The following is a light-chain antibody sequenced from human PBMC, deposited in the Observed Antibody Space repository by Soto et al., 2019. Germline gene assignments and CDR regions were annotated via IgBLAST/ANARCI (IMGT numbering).Light chain of an antibody. J-gene: IGKJ4*01. CDR2: AAS. CDR1: QSISGW. Sequence: IQMTQSPSTLPASVGARVTITGRASQSISGWLAWYQQKQGKAPKILIYAASSLQSGVPSRFSGSGSGTDFTLTISSLQPEDFATYYCQQSYSTPLTFGGGTKVDIK. CDR3: QQSYSTPLT. V-gene: IGKV1-39*01.